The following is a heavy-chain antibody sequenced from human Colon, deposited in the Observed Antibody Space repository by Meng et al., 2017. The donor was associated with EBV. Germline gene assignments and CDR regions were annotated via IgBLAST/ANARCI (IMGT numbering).Heavy chain of an antibody. D-gene: IGHD4-23*01. J-gene: IGHJ5*02. CDR2: IYHNGQT. CDR1: GTSISTSNW. V-gene: IGHV4-4*02. Sequence: QVLLQESGAGLVKPSGTLSLTCAVSGTSISTSNWWSWIRQSPGEGLEWIGAIYHNGQTNYNPSLKSRASMSVDESKNEFSLNLKSVTAADTAVYYCARDGGVTHIPWGQGVLVTVSS. CDR3: ARDGGVTHIP.